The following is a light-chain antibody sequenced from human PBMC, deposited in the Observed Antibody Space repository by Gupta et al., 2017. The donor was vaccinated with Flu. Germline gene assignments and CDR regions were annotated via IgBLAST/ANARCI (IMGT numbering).Light chain of an antibody. CDR2: QDT. Sequence: SYELTQPPSLSVSPGQTAPITCSGSRLGNKFACWYQQKPGQSPVLVMYQDTRRPSGTPARFSGSRSGNTATLTISGTQPMDEADYYCQAWDSRTYVFGTGTKVTVL. V-gene: IGLV3-1*01. CDR3: QAWDSRTYV. J-gene: IGLJ1*01. CDR1: RLGNKF.